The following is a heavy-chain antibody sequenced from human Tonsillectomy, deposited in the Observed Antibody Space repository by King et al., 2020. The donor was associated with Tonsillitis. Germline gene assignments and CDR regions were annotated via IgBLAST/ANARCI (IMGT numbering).Heavy chain of an antibody. D-gene: IGHD4-17*01. CDR3: ARRLKGYGVSYNWFDP. CDR2: IYYSGST. V-gene: IGHV4-39*01. Sequence: QLQESGPGLVKPSETLSLTCTVSGDSISSSSYYWGWIRQPPGEGLEWIGNIYYSGSTYYNPSLKSRVIISVDTSKHQFSLKLSSVTAEGMAVYYFARRLKGYGVSYNWFDPWGQGTLVTVSS. CDR1: GDSISSSSYY. J-gene: IGHJ5*02.